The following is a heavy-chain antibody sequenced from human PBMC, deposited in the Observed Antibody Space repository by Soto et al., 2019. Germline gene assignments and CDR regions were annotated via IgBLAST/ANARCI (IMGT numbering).Heavy chain of an antibody. V-gene: IGHV3-23*01. CDR3: AKDASGSYPPYYFDY. D-gene: IGHD1-26*01. CDR1: EFTFSSYA. CDR2: ISGGGGTT. J-gene: IGHJ4*02. Sequence: PGGSLRLSCAASEFTFSSYAMNWVRQAPGKGLEWVSVISGGGGTTYYADSVKGRFRISRDNSKNTLYLQMNSLRAEDTAVYYCAKDASGSYPPYYFDYWGQGTLVTVSS.